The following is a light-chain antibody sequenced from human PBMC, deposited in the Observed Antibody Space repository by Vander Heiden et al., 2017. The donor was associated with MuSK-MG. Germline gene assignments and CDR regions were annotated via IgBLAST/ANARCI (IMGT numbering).Light chain of an antibody. Sequence: IVLTQSPATLSLSPGERATLSCRASQSVSSYLAWYQQKPGQAPRLRIYDASNRATGIPARFSGSGSGTDFTLTISSLEPEDFAVYYCQQGFTFGPGTKVDIK. CDR1: QSVSSY. CDR3: QQGFT. V-gene: IGKV3-11*01. J-gene: IGKJ3*01. CDR2: DAS.